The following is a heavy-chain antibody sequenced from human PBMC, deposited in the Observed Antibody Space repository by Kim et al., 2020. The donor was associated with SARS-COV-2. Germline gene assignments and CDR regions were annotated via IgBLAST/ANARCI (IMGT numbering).Heavy chain of an antibody. CDR1: GFMFSNYW. V-gene: IGHV3-7*03. CDR3: ARLRGLDN. Sequence: GGSLRLSCAASGFMFSNYWMSWVRQAPGKGLEWVAKIKHDGSERGYLDSVKGRFTISRDNAKNSMYLQMNSLRAEDTAVYYCARLRGLDNWGQGTLVTVSS. D-gene: IGHD3-10*01. J-gene: IGHJ4*02. CDR2: IKHDGSER.